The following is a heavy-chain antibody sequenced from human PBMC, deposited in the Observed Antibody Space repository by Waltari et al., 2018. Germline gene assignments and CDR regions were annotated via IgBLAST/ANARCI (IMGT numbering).Heavy chain of an antibody. D-gene: IGHD3-22*01. CDR1: GGTFSSYA. CDR3: VKGKYYYESWGYYPMDH. CDR2: ISPICGTA. J-gene: IGHJ4*02. Sequence: QVQLVQSGAEVKKPGSSVKVSCKASGGTFSSYAISWVRQAPGQGLDWMGGISPICGTANYAQKFQGRVTITTDESTSTAYMELSSLRSEDTAVYYCVKGKYYYESWGYYPMDHWGQGTLVTVSS. V-gene: IGHV1-69*05.